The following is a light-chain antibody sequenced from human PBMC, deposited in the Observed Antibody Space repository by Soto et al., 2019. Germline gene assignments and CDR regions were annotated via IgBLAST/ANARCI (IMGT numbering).Light chain of an antibody. Sequence: QSALTQPASVSGSPAQSITISCTGTSSDIGRYNYVSWYQHSPGKAPKLIIYDVSDRPSGVSNRFSGSKSGTTASLTISGLQAEDEADYYCGSYTSSDTMIFGGGTKLTVL. CDR2: DVS. CDR3: GSYTSSDTMI. J-gene: IGLJ2*01. V-gene: IGLV2-14*03. CDR1: SSDIGRYNY.